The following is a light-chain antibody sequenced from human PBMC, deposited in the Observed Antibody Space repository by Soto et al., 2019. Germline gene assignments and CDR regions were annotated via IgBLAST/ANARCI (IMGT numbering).Light chain of an antibody. Sequence: QSVLTQPPSVSGAPGQRVTISCTGSSSNLGAGYDVHWYQQLPGTAPKLLFYGNTNRSSGVPDRFSGSESGTSASLAITGLQAEDEADYYCQSFDSILGANFVFGTGTKLTVL. J-gene: IGLJ1*01. CDR2: GNT. CDR3: QSFDSILGANFV. V-gene: IGLV1-40*01. CDR1: SSNLGAGYD.